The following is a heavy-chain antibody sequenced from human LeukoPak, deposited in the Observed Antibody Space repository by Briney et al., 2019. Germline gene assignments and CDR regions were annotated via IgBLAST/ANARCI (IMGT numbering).Heavy chain of an antibody. CDR1: GYTFTSYG. CDR2: INPSGGST. J-gene: IGHJ6*03. D-gene: IGHD1-26*01. Sequence: ASVKVSCKASGYTFTSYGISWVRQAPGQGLEWMGIINPSGGSTSYAQKFQGRVTMTRDTSTSTVYMELSSLRSEDTAVYYCARARTRSGSPPSYYMDVWGKGTTVTVSS. CDR3: ARARTRSGSPPSYYMDV. V-gene: IGHV1-46*01.